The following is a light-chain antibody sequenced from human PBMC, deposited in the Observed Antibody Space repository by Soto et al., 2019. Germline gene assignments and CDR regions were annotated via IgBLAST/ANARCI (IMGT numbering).Light chain of an antibody. V-gene: IGLV2-11*01. CDR1: STDVGGYNF. CDR2: DVT. Sequence: QSALTQPRSVSGSPGQSVTISCTGTSTDVGGYNFVSWYQHHPGKAPKLVIYDVTERPSGVPARFSGSKSGITASLTISGLQAEDEAHYYCCSYSGTYAYIIFGGGTKLTVL. J-gene: IGLJ2*01. CDR3: CSYSGTYAYII.